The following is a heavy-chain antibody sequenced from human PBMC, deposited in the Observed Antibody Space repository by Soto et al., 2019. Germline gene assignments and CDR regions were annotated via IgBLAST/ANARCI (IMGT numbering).Heavy chain of an antibody. CDR2: ISGSGGST. Sequence: GGSLRLSCAASGFTFSSYAMSWVRQAPGKGLEWVSAISGSGGSTYYADSVKGRFTISRDNSKNTLYLQMNSLRAEDTAVYYCAKNRIAAAVIFIRPIYYYMDVWGKGTTVTVSS. J-gene: IGHJ6*03. V-gene: IGHV3-23*01. CDR1: GFTFSSYA. D-gene: IGHD6-13*01. CDR3: AKNRIAAAVIFIRPIYYYMDV.